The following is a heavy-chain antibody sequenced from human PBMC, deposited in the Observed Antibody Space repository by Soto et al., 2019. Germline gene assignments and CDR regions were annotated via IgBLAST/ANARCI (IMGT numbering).Heavy chain of an antibody. D-gene: IGHD3-3*01. CDR3: ARDSFWAIFGVMMVGYYGMDI. J-gene: IGHJ6*02. V-gene: IGHV1-46*01. Sequence: ASVKVSCKASGYTFTSYYMHWVRQAPGQGLEWMGIINPSGGSTSYAQKFQGRVTMTRDTSTSTVYMELSSLRSEDTAVYYCARDSFWAIFGVMMVGYYGMDIWGQGTTVTVSS. CDR1: GYTFTSYY. CDR2: INPSGGST.